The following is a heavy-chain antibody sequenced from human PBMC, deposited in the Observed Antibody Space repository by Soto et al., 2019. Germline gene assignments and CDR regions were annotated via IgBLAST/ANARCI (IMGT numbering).Heavy chain of an antibody. V-gene: IGHV3-9*01. Sequence: PGGSLRLSCAASGFTFDDYAMHWVRQAPGKGLEWVSGISWNSGSIGYADSVKGRFTISRDNAKNSLYLQMNSLRAEDTALYYCAKDGQQRLVPKRIHYWGQGNLVTVSS. CDR1: GFTFDDYA. CDR3: AKDGQQRLVPKRIHY. J-gene: IGHJ4*02. D-gene: IGHD6-13*01. CDR2: ISWNSGSI.